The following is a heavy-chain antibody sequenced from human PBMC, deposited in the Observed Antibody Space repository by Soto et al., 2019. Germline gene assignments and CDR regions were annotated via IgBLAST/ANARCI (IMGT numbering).Heavy chain of an antibody. V-gene: IGHV3-23*01. CDR3: AKERSGTYSSFDC. CDR2: ISCSGGST. Sequence: PWGSLRLSCAACGFTFSSCAMYWVRQATGTGLESVSFISCSGGSTYYTGSVKGRFTISRDKSKNTLYLQMNSLRAEDTAVYYCAKERSGTYSSFDCWVQGALVTVSS. J-gene: IGHJ4*02. D-gene: IGHD1-26*01. CDR1: GFTFSSCA.